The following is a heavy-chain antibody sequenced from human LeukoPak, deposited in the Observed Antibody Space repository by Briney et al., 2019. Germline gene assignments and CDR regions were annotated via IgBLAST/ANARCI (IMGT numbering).Heavy chain of an antibody. CDR3: ARGFGGPDY. D-gene: IGHD3-10*01. Sequence: PGGSLRLSCAASGFTFSNYAMSWVRQAPGEGLEWVSTIRSSGDSTTYADSVKGRFTISRDNAKNSLYLQMNSLRAEDTAVYYCARGFGGPDYWGQGTLVTVSS. CDR2: IRSSGDST. V-gene: IGHV3-23*01. CDR1: GFTFSNYA. J-gene: IGHJ4*02.